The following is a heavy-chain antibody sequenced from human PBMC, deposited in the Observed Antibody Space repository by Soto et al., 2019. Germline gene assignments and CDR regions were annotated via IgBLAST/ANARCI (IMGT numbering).Heavy chain of an antibody. J-gene: IGHJ4*02. CDR3: AKDTRGYSYGYFDY. D-gene: IGHD5-18*01. CDR2: ISSSGSCT. Sequence: GGSLRLSCAASGFTFITYAMSWVRQAPGKGLEWVSCISSSGSCTYYADSVKGRFTISRDNAKSTLYLQMNSLRAEDTAVYYCAKDTRGYSYGYFDYWGQGTLVTVSS. V-gene: IGHV3-23*01. CDR1: GFTFITYA.